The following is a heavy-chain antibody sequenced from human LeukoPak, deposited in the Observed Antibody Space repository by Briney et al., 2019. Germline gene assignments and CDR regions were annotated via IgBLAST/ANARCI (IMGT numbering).Heavy chain of an antibody. CDR3: ARDSGMVGPTNAFDV. CDR2: INGDGSST. Sequence: GGSLRLSCAASGVTFNRFWMHWVRQAPGKGLVWVSRINGDGSSTSYADSVKGRFTISRDNAKNTLYLQMNSLRVEDTAVYYCARDSGMVGPTNAFDVWGQGTMATVSS. V-gene: IGHV3-74*01. CDR1: GVTFNRFW. D-gene: IGHD2-15*01. J-gene: IGHJ3*01.